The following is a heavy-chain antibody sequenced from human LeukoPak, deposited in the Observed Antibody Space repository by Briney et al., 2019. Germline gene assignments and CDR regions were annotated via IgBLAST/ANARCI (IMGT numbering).Heavy chain of an antibody. Sequence: GGSLRLSCAASGFTFSSYAMHWVRQAPGKGLEWVAFIRYDGSNKYYADSVKGRFTISRDNSKDMLYLQMNDLRAEDTAVYYCTSDYGLYYYYMALWGKGTTVTVS. CDR2: IRYDGSNK. J-gene: IGHJ6*03. CDR1: GFTFSSYA. CDR3: TSDYGLYYYYMAL. D-gene: IGHD4/OR15-4a*01. V-gene: IGHV3-30*02.